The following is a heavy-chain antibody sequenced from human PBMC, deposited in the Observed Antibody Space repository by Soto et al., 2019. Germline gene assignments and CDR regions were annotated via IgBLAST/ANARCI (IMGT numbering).Heavy chain of an antibody. J-gene: IGHJ4*02. CDR2: IIPIFGTA. D-gene: IGHD2-2*02. V-gene: IGHV1-69*01. Sequence: QVQLVQSGAEVKKPGSSVKVSCKASGGTFSSYAISWVRQAPGQGLEWMGGIIPIFGTATYAQKFQGRVTITADESTSTAYMELSSLRSEDTAVYYCARGGHCSSTSCYRGGDFDYWGQGTLVTVSS. CDR3: ARGGHCSSTSCYRGGDFDY. CDR1: GGTFSSYA.